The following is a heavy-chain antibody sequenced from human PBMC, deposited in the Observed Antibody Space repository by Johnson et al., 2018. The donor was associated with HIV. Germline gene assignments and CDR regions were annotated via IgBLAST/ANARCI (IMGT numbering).Heavy chain of an antibody. CDR1: GFIFSSYW. CDR2: ISGSGGST. CDR3: TTIHYDSSSPGAFDF. Sequence: VQLVESGGGLVQPGGSLRLSCAVSGFIFSSYWMSWVRQAPGKGLEWVSAISGSGGSTHYADSVKGRFTISRDNAKNSLYLQMNSLRAEDTAVYYCTTIHYDSSSPGAFDFWGQGTMVTVSS. V-gene: IGHV3-23*04. D-gene: IGHD3-22*01. J-gene: IGHJ3*01.